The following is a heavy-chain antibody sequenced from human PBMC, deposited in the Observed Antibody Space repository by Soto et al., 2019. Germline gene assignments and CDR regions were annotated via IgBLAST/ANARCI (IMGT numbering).Heavy chain of an antibody. D-gene: IGHD3-22*01. CDR2: ISGSGGST. Sequence: EVQLLESGGGLVQPGGSLRLSCAASGFTFSSYAMSWVRQAPGKGLEWVSAISGSGGSTYYADSVKGRFTISRDNSKNTLYLQMNSLRAEDTAVYYCAKDEAPPLVYYDSSGYQRLDAFDIWGQGTMVTVSS. CDR3: AKDEAPPLVYYDSSGYQRLDAFDI. CDR1: GFTFSSYA. J-gene: IGHJ3*02. V-gene: IGHV3-23*01.